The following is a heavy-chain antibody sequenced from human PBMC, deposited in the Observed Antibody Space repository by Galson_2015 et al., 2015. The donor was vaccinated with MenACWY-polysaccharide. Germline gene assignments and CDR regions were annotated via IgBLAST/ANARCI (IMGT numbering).Heavy chain of an antibody. V-gene: IGHV1-69*13. D-gene: IGHD3-22*01. CDR3: ASKHDSSGSFDY. Sequence: SVKVSCKASGGTLSSYAISWVRQAPGQGLEWMGGIIPIFGTANYAQKFQGRVTITADESTSTAYMELSSLRSEDTAVYYCASKHDSSGSFDYWGQGTLVTVSS. CDR1: GGTLSSYA. J-gene: IGHJ4*02. CDR2: IIPIFGTA.